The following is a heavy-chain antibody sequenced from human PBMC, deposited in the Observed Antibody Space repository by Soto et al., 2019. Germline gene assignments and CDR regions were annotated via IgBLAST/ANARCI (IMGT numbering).Heavy chain of an antibody. V-gene: IGHV3-73*01. Sequence: GGSLRLSCAASGFTFSASAMHWVRQASGKGLEWIGHIRSKANNYATAYAASVKGRFTISRDDSKNTAFLQMNSLKTEDTAVYYCSPTPGVVIFDMWGQGTMVTVSS. D-gene: IGHD3-22*01. J-gene: IGHJ3*02. CDR3: SPTPGVVIFDM. CDR1: GFTFSASA. CDR2: IRSKANNYAT.